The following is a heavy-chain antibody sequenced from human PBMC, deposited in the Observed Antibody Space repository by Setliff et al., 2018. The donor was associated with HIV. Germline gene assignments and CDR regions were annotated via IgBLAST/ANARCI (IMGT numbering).Heavy chain of an antibody. Sequence: ASVKVSCKAFGYIFSVYHMHWVRQTPGQGLEWVGWINPNNGDTKYAEKLQGRVTMTRDTSISTAYLELNRLKSDDTAVYYCARDLPEGLTSCSMDVWGKGTTVTVSS. CDR1: GYIFSVYH. CDR3: ARDLPEGLTSCSMDV. D-gene: IGHD2-2*01. J-gene: IGHJ6*04. CDR2: INPNNGDT. V-gene: IGHV1-2*02.